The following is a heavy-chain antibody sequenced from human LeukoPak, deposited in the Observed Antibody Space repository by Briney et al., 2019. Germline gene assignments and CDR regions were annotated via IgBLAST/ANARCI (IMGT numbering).Heavy chain of an antibody. CDR3: AKKWSGDYDSSGVNDAFDI. CDR2: ISYDGSNK. J-gene: IGHJ3*02. V-gene: IGHV3-30*18. CDR1: GFTFSSYG. D-gene: IGHD3-22*01. Sequence: GGSLRLSCAASGFTFSSYGMHWVRQAPGKGLEWVAVISYDGSNKYYADSVKGRFTISRDNSKNTLYLQMNSLRPGDTAVYYCAKKWSGDYDSSGVNDAFDIWGQGTMVTVSS.